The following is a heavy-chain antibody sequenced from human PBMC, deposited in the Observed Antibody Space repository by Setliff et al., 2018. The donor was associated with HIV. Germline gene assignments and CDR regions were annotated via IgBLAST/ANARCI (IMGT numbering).Heavy chain of an antibody. CDR3: ARDSELVALAATADYYYFMDV. V-gene: IGHV3-15*01. J-gene: IGHJ6*03. CDR1: GFTFTYAS. D-gene: IGHD2-15*01. Sequence: PGGSLRLSCAASGFTFTYASMTWVRQAPGKGLEWLGHSKSKIQGGTTDYAAPVKGRFIISRDDSQNTLNLQMNSLRAEDTAVYYCARDSELVALAATADYYYFMDVWGKGTTVTVSS. CDR2: SKSKIQGGTT.